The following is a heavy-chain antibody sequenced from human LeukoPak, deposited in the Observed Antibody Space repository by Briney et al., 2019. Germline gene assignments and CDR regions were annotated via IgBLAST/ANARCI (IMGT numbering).Heavy chain of an antibody. D-gene: IGHD1-26*01. J-gene: IGHJ4*02. CDR2: IWYDGSNE. Sequence: SGGALRLSWAASGVTFRSCGMHWVRQAPGKGLEWVAVIWYDGSNEYCADSVKGRFTISRDNSKNTLYLQMNSLRAEDTAVYYCARDHEWGRAYFDYWGQGTLVTVSS. V-gene: IGHV3-33*01. CDR1: GVTFRSCG. CDR3: ARDHEWGRAYFDY.